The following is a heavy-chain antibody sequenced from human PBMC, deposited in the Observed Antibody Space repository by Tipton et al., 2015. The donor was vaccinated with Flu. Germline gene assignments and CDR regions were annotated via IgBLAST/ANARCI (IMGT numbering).Heavy chain of an antibody. CDR2: INHSGST. CDR1: GGSFSGYY. J-gene: IGHJ4*02. D-gene: IGHD3-10*01. CDR3: ARRPRYCYGSGSCYFDY. Sequence: TLSLTCAVYGGSFSGYYWSWIRQPPGKGLEWIGEINHSGSTNYNPSLKSRVTISVDTSKNQFSLKLSSVTAADTAVYYCARRPRYCYGSGSCYFDYWGQGTLVTVSS. V-gene: IGHV4-34*01.